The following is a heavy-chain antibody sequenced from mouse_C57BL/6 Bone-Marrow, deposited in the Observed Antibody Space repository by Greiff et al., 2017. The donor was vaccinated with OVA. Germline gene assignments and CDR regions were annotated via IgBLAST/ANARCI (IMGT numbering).Heavy chain of an antibody. V-gene: IGHV5-15*01. Sequence: EVKLMESGGGLVQPGGSLKLSCAASGFTFSDYGMAWVRQAPRKGPEWVAFISNLAYSIYYADTVTGRFTISRENAKNTLYLEMSSLRSEDTAMYYCARRPTGRYFDVWGTGTTVTVSS. CDR2: ISNLAYSI. D-gene: IGHD4-1*02. J-gene: IGHJ1*03. CDR1: GFTFSDYG. CDR3: ARRPTGRYFDV.